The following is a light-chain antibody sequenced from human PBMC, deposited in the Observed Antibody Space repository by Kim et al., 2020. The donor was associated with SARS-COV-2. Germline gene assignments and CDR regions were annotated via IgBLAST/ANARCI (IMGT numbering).Light chain of an antibody. CDR1: QSVSGNY. V-gene: IGKV3-20*01. J-gene: IGKJ2*01. Sequence: LSPGEGATLACRAGQSVSGNYLAWYQQKPGQAPRLLIYGTSTRATGIADRFSGSGSGTDFTLTISRLEPEDFAVYYCQQYVSSTGTFGQGTKLEI. CDR3: QQYVSSTGT. CDR2: GTS.